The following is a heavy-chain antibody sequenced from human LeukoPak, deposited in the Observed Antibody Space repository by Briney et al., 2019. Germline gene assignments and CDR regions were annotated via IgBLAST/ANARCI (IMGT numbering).Heavy chain of an antibody. CDR3: ARRAPFPYYFDY. J-gene: IGHJ4*02. CDR2: ISAYNGNT. D-gene: IGHD2-21*01. CDR1: GYTFTSYG. Sequence: ASVNVSCKASGYTFTSYGISWVRQAPGQGLEWMGWISAYNGNTNYAQKLQGRVTMTTDTSTSTAYMELRSLRSDDTAVYYCARRAPFPYYFDYWGQGTLVTVSS. V-gene: IGHV1-18*01.